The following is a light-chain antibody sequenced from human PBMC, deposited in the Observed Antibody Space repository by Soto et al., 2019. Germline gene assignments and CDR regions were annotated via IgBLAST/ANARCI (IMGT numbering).Light chain of an antibody. J-gene: IGKJ4*01. CDR2: DAS. CDR3: QQYNHYSGLT. Sequence: DIQMTQSPSTLSASVGDRGTITCRAMQSISSWLAWYQQKPGKAPKLLIYDASSLESGVPSRFSGSGSGTEFTLTISSLQPDDFATYYCQQYNHYSGLTFGGGTKVDIK. V-gene: IGKV1-5*01. CDR1: QSISSW.